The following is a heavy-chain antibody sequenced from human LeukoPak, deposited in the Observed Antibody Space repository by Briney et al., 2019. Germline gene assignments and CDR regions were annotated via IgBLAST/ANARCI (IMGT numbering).Heavy chain of an antibody. CDR2: ISGDGTRT. Sequence: GGSLRLSCAASGFSFSRYAMTWARQAPVKGLEWVSAISGDGTRTYYADFVKGRFTISRDNSKNTLYLEMSSLRVEDTAIYYCAKWPEGAMDYFDYWGQGTLVTVSS. J-gene: IGHJ4*02. CDR1: GFSFSRYA. D-gene: IGHD3-16*01. CDR3: AKWPEGAMDYFDY. V-gene: IGHV3-23*01.